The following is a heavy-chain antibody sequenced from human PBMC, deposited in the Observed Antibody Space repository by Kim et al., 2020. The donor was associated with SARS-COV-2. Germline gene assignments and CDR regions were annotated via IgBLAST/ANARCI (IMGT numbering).Heavy chain of an antibody. CDR1: GFTVSSNY. Sequence: GGSLRLSCAASGFTVSSNYMSWVRQAPGKGLEWVSVIYSGGSTYYADSVKGRFTISRDNSKNTLYLQMNSLRAEDTAVYYCARVYAERRWQWLVLGYFQHWGQGTLVTVSS. CDR3: ARVYAERRWQWLVLGYFQH. CDR2: IYSGGST. V-gene: IGHV3-53*01. D-gene: IGHD6-19*01. J-gene: IGHJ1*01.